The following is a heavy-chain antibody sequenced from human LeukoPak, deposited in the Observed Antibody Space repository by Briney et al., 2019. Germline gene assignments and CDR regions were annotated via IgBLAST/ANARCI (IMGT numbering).Heavy chain of an antibody. Sequence: HPGGSLRLSCAASGFTFSSYGMHWVRQAPGKGLEWVAFIRYDGSNKYYADSVKGRFTISRDNSKNTLYLQMNSLRPEDTAMYYCARALGGYCSSATCPPDYWGQGTLVTVSS. CDR3: ARALGGYCSSATCPPDY. D-gene: IGHD2-2*01. V-gene: IGHV3-30*02. CDR2: IRYDGSNK. CDR1: GFTFSSYG. J-gene: IGHJ4*02.